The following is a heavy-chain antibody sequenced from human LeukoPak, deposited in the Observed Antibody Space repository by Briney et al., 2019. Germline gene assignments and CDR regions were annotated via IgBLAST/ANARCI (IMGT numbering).Heavy chain of an antibody. Sequence: PSQTLSLTCTVSGDSISSGRYFWNWIRQPAGKTLEWIGRIYTTGNTDYNPSLRGRFTISVDTSKSQFSLKLSSVTAADTAVYYCAKESSITIYDSYFDYWGQGTLVTVSS. J-gene: IGHJ4*02. CDR3: AKESSITIYDSYFDY. CDR1: GDSISSGRYF. CDR2: IYTTGNT. D-gene: IGHD3-3*01. V-gene: IGHV4-61*02.